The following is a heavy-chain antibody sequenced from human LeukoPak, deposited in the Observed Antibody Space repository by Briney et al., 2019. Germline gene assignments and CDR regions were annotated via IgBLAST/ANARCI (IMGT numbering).Heavy chain of an antibody. CDR2: IYTSGST. Sequence: PSQTLSLTCTVSGGSISSGSYYWSWIRQPAGKGLEWIGRIYTSGSTNYNPSLKSRVTISVDTSKNQFSLKLSSVTAADTAAYYCAREGMATIIYWGQGTLVTVSS. V-gene: IGHV4-61*02. CDR1: GGSISSGSYY. J-gene: IGHJ4*02. CDR3: AREGMATIIY. D-gene: IGHD5-24*01.